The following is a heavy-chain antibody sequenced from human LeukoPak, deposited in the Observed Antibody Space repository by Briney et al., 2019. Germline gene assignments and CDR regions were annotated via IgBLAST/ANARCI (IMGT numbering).Heavy chain of an antibody. CDR3: ARDSNYGYLDY. CDR1: GFTFSSYG. V-gene: IGHV3-33*01. D-gene: IGHD5-24*01. Sequence: GGSLRLSCAASGFTFSSYGMHWVRQAPGKGLEWVAVIWYDGSNKYYADSVKGRFTISRDNSKNTLYLQMNSLRAEDTAVYYCARDSNYGYLDYWGQGTLVTVSS. J-gene: IGHJ4*02. CDR2: IWYDGSNK.